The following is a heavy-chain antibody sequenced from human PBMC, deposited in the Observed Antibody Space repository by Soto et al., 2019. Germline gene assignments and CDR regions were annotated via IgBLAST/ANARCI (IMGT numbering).Heavy chain of an antibody. CDR2: IYYTGST. V-gene: IGHV4-31*03. CDR3: ARVHRDGYYSGSGNYFFDY. J-gene: IGHJ4*02. CDR1: GGSVSSGDYY. D-gene: IGHD3-10*01. Sequence: QVQLQESGPGLVKPSQTLSLTCTVSGGSVSSGDYYWTWIRQPPGKGLEWIGYIYYTGSTYSNPSLQSRVTISVDTSKNQFSRELSSVTAADTALYFCARVHRDGYYSGSGNYFFDYWGQGTRVTVSS.